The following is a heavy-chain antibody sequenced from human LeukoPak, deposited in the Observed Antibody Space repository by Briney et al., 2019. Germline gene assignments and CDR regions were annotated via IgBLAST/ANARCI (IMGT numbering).Heavy chain of an antibody. CDR1: GGSFSGYY. Sequence: SETLSLTCAVYGGSFSGYYWSWIRQPPGKGLEWSGEINHSGSTNCNPSLKSRVTISVDTSKNQFSLKLRSVTAADTAVYYCARPTFPGIAVDNRFDYWGQGTLVTVSS. CDR3: ARPTFPGIAVDNRFDY. CDR2: INHSGST. D-gene: IGHD6-19*01. J-gene: IGHJ4*02. V-gene: IGHV4-34*01.